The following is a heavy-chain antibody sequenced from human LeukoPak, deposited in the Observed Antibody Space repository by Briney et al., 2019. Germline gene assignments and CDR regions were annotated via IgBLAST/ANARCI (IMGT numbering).Heavy chain of an antibody. J-gene: IGHJ4*02. CDR1: GFTFSDYS. Sequence: PGGSLRLSCAASGFTFSDYSMNWVRQAPGKGLEWVAVISYDGSNKYYADSVKGRFTISRDNSKNTLYLQMNSLRAEDTAVYYCARSLPRVTMVRGVLPLDYWGQGTLVTVSS. CDR2: ISYDGSNK. V-gene: IGHV3-30*03. CDR3: ARSLPRVTMVRGVLPLDY. D-gene: IGHD3-10*01.